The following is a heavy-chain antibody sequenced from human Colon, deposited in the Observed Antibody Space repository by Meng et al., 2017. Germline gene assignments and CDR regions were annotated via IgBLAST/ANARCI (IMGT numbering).Heavy chain of an antibody. Sequence: QVQLQESGPGLVRHSETLSLTCTVSGGSVSSGSYYWIWIRQPPGKGLEWIGYIYYTGSTNYNPSLKSRVTISVDTSKNQFSLKLSSVTAADTAVYYCARGPLDYWGQGTLVTVSS. V-gene: IGHV4-61*01. CDR2: IYYTGST. J-gene: IGHJ4*02. CDR1: GGSVSSGSYY. CDR3: ARGPLDY.